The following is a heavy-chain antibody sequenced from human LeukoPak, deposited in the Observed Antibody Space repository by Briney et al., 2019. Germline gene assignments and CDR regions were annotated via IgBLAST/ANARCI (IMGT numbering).Heavy chain of an antibody. CDR2: ISSSGSTM. V-gene: IGHV3-48*03. Sequence: SGGSLRLSCAASGFTFSSYEMNWVRQAPGKGLEWVSYISSSGSTMYYADSVKGRFTISRDNAKNSLYLQMNSLRAEDTAVYYCARDTLSMAEQQLVRYFDYWGQGTLVTVSS. CDR1: GFTFSSYE. CDR3: ARDTLSMAEQQLVRYFDY. D-gene: IGHD6-13*01. J-gene: IGHJ4*02.